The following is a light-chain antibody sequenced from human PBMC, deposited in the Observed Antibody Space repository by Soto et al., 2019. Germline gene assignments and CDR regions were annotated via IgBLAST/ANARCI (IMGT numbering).Light chain of an antibody. CDR3: QQRGNWPLT. V-gene: IGKV3-11*01. J-gene: IGKJ4*01. CDR1: QSVASY. CDR2: DAS. Sequence: EIVLTQSPATLSLSPGERATLSCRASQSVASYLAWYQQKPGQAPRLLIYDASTRATGIPARFSGSGSGTDFTLTISSLEPEDFAFYDCQQRGNWPLTFGGGTKVEIK.